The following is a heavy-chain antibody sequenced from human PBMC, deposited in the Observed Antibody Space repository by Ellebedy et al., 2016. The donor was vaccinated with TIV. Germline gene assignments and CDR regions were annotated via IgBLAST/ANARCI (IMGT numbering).Heavy chain of an antibody. Sequence: AASVKVSCKASGGTLIXYAINWVRQAPGQGLEWMGRSIPNLGTANYAQKFQGRVTITADKVTRTAYMGLSSLRSEDTAVYFCARWGGYSGSFQGPFDYWGQGTLVTVSS. CDR3: ARWGGYSGSFQGPFDY. V-gene: IGHV1-69*04. CDR2: SIPNLGTA. D-gene: IGHD1-26*01. CDR1: GGTLIXYA. J-gene: IGHJ4*02.